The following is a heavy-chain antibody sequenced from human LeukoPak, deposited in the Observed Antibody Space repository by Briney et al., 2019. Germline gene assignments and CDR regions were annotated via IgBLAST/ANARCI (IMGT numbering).Heavy chain of an antibody. Sequence: GGSLRLSCAASGFTFSSYWMSWVRQAPGKGLEWVANIKQDGSEKYYVDSVKGRFTISRDNSQNTLYLQVNSLRAEDTAVYYCAKDRLYYYDSSGYYPNWGQGTLVTVSS. J-gene: IGHJ4*02. V-gene: IGHV3-7*03. CDR1: GFTFSSYW. CDR2: IKQDGSEK. CDR3: AKDRLYYYDSSGYYPN. D-gene: IGHD3-22*01.